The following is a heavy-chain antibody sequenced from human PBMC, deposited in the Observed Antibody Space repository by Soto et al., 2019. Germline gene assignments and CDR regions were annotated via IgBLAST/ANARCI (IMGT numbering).Heavy chain of an antibody. V-gene: IGHV3-74*01. D-gene: IGHD1-1*01. J-gene: IGHJ4*02. CDR3: TRGPRVSSTGTGAH. Sequence: PGGSLRLSCAASGFTLSSYGMHWVRQVPGKGLIWVSRISDDGSTTTYADSVKGRFTISRDNAKNTLYLQMNSLRADDTGLYYCTRGPRVSSTGTGAHWGQGTLVTVSS. CDR1: GFTLSSYG. CDR2: ISDDGSTT.